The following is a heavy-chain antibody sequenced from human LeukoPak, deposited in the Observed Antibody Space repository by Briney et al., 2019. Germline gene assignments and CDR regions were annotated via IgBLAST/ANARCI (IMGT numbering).Heavy chain of an antibody. CDR3: AKEDFDPTYYDFWSGYYGVGGAFDY. Sequence: PGGSLRLSCAASGSTFSSYGMHWVRQAPGKGLEWVAVISYDGSNKYYADSVKGRFTISRDNSKNTLYLQMNSLRAEDTAVYYCAKEDFDPTYYDFWSGYYGVGGAFDYWGQGTLVTVSS. J-gene: IGHJ4*02. CDR1: GSTFSSYG. V-gene: IGHV3-30*18. CDR2: ISYDGSNK. D-gene: IGHD3-3*01.